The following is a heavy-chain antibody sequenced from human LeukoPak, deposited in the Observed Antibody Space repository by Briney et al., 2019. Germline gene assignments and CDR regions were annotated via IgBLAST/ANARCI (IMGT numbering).Heavy chain of an antibody. Sequence: GGSLRLSCAASGFTFSNAWMSWVRQAPGKGLEWVGRIKSKTDGGTTDYAAPVKGRFTISRDNAKNSLYLQMNSLRAEDIALYYCAKVRDSGGYRYFDYWGQGTLVTVSS. CDR3: AKVRDSGGYRYFDY. J-gene: IGHJ4*02. CDR1: GFTFSNAW. CDR2: IKSKTDGGTT. V-gene: IGHV3-15*05. D-gene: IGHD3-22*01.